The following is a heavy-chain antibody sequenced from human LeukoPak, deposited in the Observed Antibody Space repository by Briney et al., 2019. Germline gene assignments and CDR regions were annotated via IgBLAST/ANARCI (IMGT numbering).Heavy chain of an antibody. D-gene: IGHD3-22*01. J-gene: IGHJ4*02. Sequence: GGSLRLSCAASGFTFSDYYMSWIRQAPGKGLEWVSYFGSSGGPIYYADSVKGRFTISRDNAKNSLYLQMNSLRAEDTAVYYCARAVYYYDSSGYYNWGQGTLVTVSS. CDR3: ARAVYYYDSSGYYN. V-gene: IGHV3-11*04. CDR2: FGSSGGPI. CDR1: GFTFSDYY.